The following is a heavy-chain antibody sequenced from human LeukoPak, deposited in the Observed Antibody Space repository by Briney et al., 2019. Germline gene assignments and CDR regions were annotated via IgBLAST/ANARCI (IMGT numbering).Heavy chain of an antibody. J-gene: IGHJ4*02. CDR1: GFTFSSYA. CDR2: ISGSGGSK. V-gene: IGHV3-23*01. D-gene: IGHD2-15*01. CDR3: AKEAISGLFYFDY. Sequence: GGSLRLSCAASGFTFSSYAMSWVRQAPGKGLEWVSIISGSGGSKYYADSVKGRLTISRDNSKNTLYLQMNSLRAEDTAVYYCAKEAISGLFYFDYWGQGTLVTVSS.